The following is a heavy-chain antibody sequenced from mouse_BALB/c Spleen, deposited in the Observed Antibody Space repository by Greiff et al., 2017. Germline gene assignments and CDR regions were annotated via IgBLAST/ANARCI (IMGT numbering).Heavy chain of an antibody. D-gene: IGHD3-3*01. Sequence: VQLQQSGAELVKPGASVKLSCKASGYTFTSYYMYWVKQRPGQGLEWIGEINPSNGGTNFNEKFKSKATLTVDKSSSTAYMQLSSLTSEDSAVYYCTREGGLYYFDYWGQGTTLTVSS. CDR3: TREGGLYYFDY. V-gene: IGHV1S81*02. J-gene: IGHJ2*01. CDR2: INPSNGGT. CDR1: GYTFTSYY.